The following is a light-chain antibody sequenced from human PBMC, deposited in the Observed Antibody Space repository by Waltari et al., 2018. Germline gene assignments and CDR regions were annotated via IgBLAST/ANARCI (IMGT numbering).Light chain of an antibody. CDR1: QSVSSN. V-gene: IGKV3-15*01. CDR3: QQYNNWPLSWT. Sequence: EIVMPQSPATLSVSPGERDTLSCRASQSVSSNLAWYQQKPGQAPRLLIYGASTRATGIPARFSGSGSGTEFTLTISSLQSEDFAVYYCQQYNNWPLSWTFGQGTKVEIK. CDR2: GAS. J-gene: IGKJ1*01.